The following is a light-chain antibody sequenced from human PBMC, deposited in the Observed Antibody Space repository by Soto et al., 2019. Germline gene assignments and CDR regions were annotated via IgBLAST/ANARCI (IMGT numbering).Light chain of an antibody. CDR3: QQYGSSPRT. J-gene: IGKJ1*01. CDR2: GAS. V-gene: IGKV3-20*01. Sequence: EIVLTQSPGTLSLSPGERATLSCRASQSVSSSYLAWYQQKPGQAPRLLIYGASSRATGIPDRFSGSGSGTDLTLTISRLEPEEFAVYYWQQYGSSPRTFGQGTKVEIK. CDR1: QSVSSSY.